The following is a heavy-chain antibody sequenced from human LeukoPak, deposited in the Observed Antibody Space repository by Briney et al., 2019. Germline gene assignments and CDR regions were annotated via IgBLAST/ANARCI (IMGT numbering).Heavy chain of an antibody. CDR1: GYSFSTHW. V-gene: IGHV5-51*04. J-gene: IGHJ4*02. D-gene: IGHD3-22*01. Sequence: GESLKISCKGSGYSFSTHWIAWVRQMPGKGLEWMGSIYPGDSDTKYSPSFQGQVTISADKPITTAYLQWSSLKASDTAMYYCAVNYGTTAYSYDYWGQGTLVTVSS. CDR3: AVNYGTTAYSYDY. CDR2: IYPGDSDT.